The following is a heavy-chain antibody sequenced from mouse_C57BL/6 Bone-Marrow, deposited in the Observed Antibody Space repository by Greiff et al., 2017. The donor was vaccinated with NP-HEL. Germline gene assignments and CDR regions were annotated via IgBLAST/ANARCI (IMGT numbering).Heavy chain of an antibody. Sequence: EVHLVESGGDLVKPGGSLKLSCAASGFTFSSYGMSWVRQTPDTRLEWVATISSGGSYTYYPDSVKGRFTISRDNAKNTLYLQMSSLKSEDTAMYYCARDYYGSSYGYWGQGTTLTVSS. D-gene: IGHD1-1*01. V-gene: IGHV5-6*01. J-gene: IGHJ2*01. CDR2: ISSGGSYT. CDR3: ARDYYGSSYGY. CDR1: GFTFSSYG.